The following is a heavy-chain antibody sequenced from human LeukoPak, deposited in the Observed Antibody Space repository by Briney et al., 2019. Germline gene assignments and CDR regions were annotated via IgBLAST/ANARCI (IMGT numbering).Heavy chain of an antibody. CDR1: GFTFRSYT. J-gene: IGHJ4*02. CDR2: ISYDGSNK. V-gene: IGHV3-30-3*01. D-gene: IGHD6-13*01. CDR3: AKDVQQQLSIDY. Sequence: PGGSLRLSCAASGFTFRSYTIHWVRQAPGKGLEWVAVISYDGSNKYYADSVKGRFTISRDNSKNTLYLQMNSLRAEDTAVYYCAKDVQQQLSIDYWGQGTLVTVSS.